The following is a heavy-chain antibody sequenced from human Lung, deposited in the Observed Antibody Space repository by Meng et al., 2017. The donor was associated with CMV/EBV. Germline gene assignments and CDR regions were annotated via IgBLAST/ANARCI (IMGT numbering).Heavy chain of an antibody. D-gene: IGHD1/OR15-1a*01. CDR2: INKNGFNI. J-gene: IGHJ6*02. CDR1: GFTFDNYE. CDR3: ARNTLSYYGMDL. V-gene: IGHV3-48*03. Sequence: LTXAASGFTFDNYEMNWVRQAPGKGLEWISYINKNGFNIEYADSVKGRFTISRDNAKNSLFLQLDSLRADDTAVYYCARNTLSYYGMDLWGQGTPVT.